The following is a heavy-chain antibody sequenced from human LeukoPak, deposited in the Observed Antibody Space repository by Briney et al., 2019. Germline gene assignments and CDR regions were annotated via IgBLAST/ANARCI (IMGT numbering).Heavy chain of an antibody. J-gene: IGHJ2*01. D-gene: IGHD6-6*01. CDR2: INPSGGST. CDR3: ARGASSIAALNPFWYFDP. CDR1: GYTFTSYY. V-gene: IGHV1-46*01. Sequence: ASVKVSCKASGYTFTSYYMHWVRQGPGQGLEWMGIINPSGGSTSYAQKFQGRVTMTRDTSTNTVYMELSSLRSEDTAVYYCARGASSIAALNPFWYFDPWGRGTLVTVS.